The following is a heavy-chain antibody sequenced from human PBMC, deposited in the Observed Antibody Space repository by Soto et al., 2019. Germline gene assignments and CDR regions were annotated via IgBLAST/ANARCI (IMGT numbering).Heavy chain of an antibody. V-gene: IGHV3-9*01. J-gene: IGHJ6*02. CDR1: GFTFDDYA. Sequence: EMQLVESGGGLVQPGRSLRLSCAASGFTFDDYAMYWVRQGPGKGLEWVSGISWVSGRIGYADSVKGRFTISRDNAKNSLYLQMNSLRPEDTALYYCAKARLWGGDGYNSYYYNAMDVWGQGTTVTVSS. CDR3: AKARLWGGDGYNSYYYNAMDV. CDR2: ISWVSGRI. D-gene: IGHD3-16*01.